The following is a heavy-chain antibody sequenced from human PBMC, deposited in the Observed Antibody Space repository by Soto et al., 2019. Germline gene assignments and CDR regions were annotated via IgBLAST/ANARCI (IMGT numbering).Heavy chain of an antibody. CDR1: GGYISSSTPY. CDR3: ARRKGYDSTTYYFDY. Sequence: SETLSLTCTVSGGYISSSTPYWGWIRQSPGKGLEWLGSMYYNGNMYYNPSLKSRVTISVDTSKNQFSLDLTSVTAADTAVYYCARRKGYDSTTYYFDYWGQGTLVTVS. CDR2: MYYNGNM. D-gene: IGHD3-22*01. V-gene: IGHV4-39*01. J-gene: IGHJ4*02.